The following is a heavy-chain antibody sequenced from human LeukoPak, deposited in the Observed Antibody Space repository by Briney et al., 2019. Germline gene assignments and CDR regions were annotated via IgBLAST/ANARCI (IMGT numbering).Heavy chain of an antibody. Sequence: PGGSLRLSCAASGFTCNNYGMHWVRQAPGKGLEWVAIIRSDGNNQNYVDSVKGRFTVSRDKFKNTLYLQMNSLRAEDTAVYYCAREYSGSYYVVAFDVWGQGTMVTVSS. CDR2: IRSDGNNQ. CDR3: AREYSGSYYVVAFDV. V-gene: IGHV3-33*01. D-gene: IGHD1-26*01. J-gene: IGHJ3*01. CDR1: GFTCNNYG.